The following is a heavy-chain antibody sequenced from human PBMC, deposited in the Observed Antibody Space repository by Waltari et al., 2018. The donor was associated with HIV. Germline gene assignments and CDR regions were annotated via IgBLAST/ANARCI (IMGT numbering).Heavy chain of an antibody. Sequence: QVQLQESGPGLVNPSGTLSLTCALSGVSISSGYWWTWVRQPPGKGLAWIGDVHHSGSSNYSPSLKSRVTISVDNAKNQFSLRLNSVTAADTAVYYCAASPGWWRLDYWGQGTLVSVSS. CDR2: VHHSGSS. J-gene: IGHJ4*02. D-gene: IGHD6-19*01. CDR1: GVSISSGYW. CDR3: AASPGWWRLDY. V-gene: IGHV4-4*02.